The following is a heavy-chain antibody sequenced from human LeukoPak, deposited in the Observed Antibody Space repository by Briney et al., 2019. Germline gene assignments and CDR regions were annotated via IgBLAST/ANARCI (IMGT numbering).Heavy chain of an antibody. J-gene: IGHJ4*02. V-gene: IGHV1-18*01. Sequence: GASMKVSCKSAGYTFTSFGISWVRQAPGQGLECMSLISAYSGITTYAQKLQGRVTMTTDTSTSTAYMELRSLRSDDTAVYYCARDGLGDYDSSGYYYVIRWGIDYWGQGTLVTVSS. CDR3: ARDGLGDYDSSGYYYVIRWGIDY. D-gene: IGHD3-22*01. CDR1: GYTFTSFG. CDR2: ISAYSGIT.